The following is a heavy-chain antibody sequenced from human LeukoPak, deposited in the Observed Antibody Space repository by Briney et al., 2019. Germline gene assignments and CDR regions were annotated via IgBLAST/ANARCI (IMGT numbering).Heavy chain of an antibody. J-gene: IGHJ4*02. CDR1: VGSISSYY. CDR2: IYYSGST. D-gene: IGHD2-8*02. CDR3: ARDAPSGAHDY. Sequence: SETLSLSCTVSVGSISSYYWVWIRQPPGKGLEWIAYIYYSGSTNYNPSLKSRVTISVDTSKNQFSLKLSSVTAADTAVYYCARDAPSGAHDYWGQGTLVTVSS. V-gene: IGHV4-59*01.